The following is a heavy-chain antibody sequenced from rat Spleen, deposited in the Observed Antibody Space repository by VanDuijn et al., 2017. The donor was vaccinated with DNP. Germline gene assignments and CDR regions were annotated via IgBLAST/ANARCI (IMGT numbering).Heavy chain of an antibody. CDR1: GFTFSDYN. CDR3: AREGDYGYNHYFDY. Sequence: EVQLVDSGGGLVQPGRSLKLSCAASGFTFSDYNMAWVRQAPKKGLEWVATIIYDGSRTYYRDSVKGRFTISRDNAKSTLYLQMDSLRSEDTATYYCAREGDYGYNHYFDYWGQGVMVTVSS. V-gene: IGHV5-7*01. CDR2: IIYDGSRT. J-gene: IGHJ2*01. D-gene: IGHD1-9*01.